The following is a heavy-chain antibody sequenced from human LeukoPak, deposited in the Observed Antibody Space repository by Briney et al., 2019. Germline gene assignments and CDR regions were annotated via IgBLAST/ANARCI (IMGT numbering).Heavy chain of an antibody. D-gene: IGHD7-27*01. CDR3: AKGTGDTAYYFDF. CDR1: GFTFSSYA. CDR2: IRVSGST. Sequence: PGGSLRLSCTTSGFTFSSYALSWVHQAPGKGLEWVSGIRVSGSTYYPDSVTGRFTISRDNSENTLYLQMSGLRAEDTAIYYCAKGTGDTAYYFDFWGQGVLVTVSS. V-gene: IGHV3-23*01. J-gene: IGHJ4*02.